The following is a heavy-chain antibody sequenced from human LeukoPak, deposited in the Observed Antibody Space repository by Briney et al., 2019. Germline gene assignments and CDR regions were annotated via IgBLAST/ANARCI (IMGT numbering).Heavy chain of an antibody. J-gene: IGHJ3*02. CDR3: AKDMWDFWSGYSGAFDI. CDR2: ISWNSGSI. D-gene: IGHD3-3*01. CDR1: GFTFDDYA. V-gene: IGHV3-9*01. Sequence: GSSLRLSCAASGFTFDDYAMHWVRQAPGKGLEWVSGISWNSGSIGYADSVKGRFTISRDNAKNSLYLQMNSLRAEDTALYYCAKDMWDFWSGYSGAFDIWGQGTMVTVSS.